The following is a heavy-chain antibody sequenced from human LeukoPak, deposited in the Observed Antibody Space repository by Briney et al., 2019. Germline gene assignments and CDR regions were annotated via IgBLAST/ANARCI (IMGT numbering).Heavy chain of an antibody. CDR2: IYYSGST. V-gene: IGHV4-31*11. CDR3: AGSMVRGVIIPKNWFDP. D-gene: IGHD3-10*01. CDR1: GGSFSGYY. Sequence: SETLSLTCAVYGGSFSGYYWSWIRQHPGKGLEWIGYIYYSGSTYYNPSLKSRVTISVDTSKNQFSLKLSSVTAADTAVYYCAGSMVRGVIIPKNWFDPWGQGTLVTVSS. J-gene: IGHJ5*02.